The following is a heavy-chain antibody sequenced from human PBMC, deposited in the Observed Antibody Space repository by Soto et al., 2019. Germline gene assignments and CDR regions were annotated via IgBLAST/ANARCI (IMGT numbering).Heavy chain of an antibody. Sequence: ASVKVSCKVSGYTLTELSMHWVRQAPGRGLEWMGGFDPEDGETIYAQKFQGRVTMTRDTSTSTVYVELSSLRSEDTAVYYCARSERNYGSGSYYPNFDYWGQGTLVTVSS. CDR2: FDPEDGET. D-gene: IGHD3-10*01. V-gene: IGHV1-24*01. CDR1: GYTLTELS. CDR3: ARSERNYGSGSYYPNFDY. J-gene: IGHJ4*02.